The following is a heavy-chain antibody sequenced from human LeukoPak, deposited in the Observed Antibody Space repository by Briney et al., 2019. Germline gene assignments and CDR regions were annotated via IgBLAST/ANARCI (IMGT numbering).Heavy chain of an antibody. D-gene: IGHD2-2*01. CDR3: AGGGYCSSTSCPLPLNY. V-gene: IGHV1-8*03. CDR1: GYTFTSYD. CDR2: MNPNSGNT. Sequence: ASVKVSCKASGYTFTSYDINWVRQATGQGLEWMGWMNPNSGNTGYAQKFQGRVTITRNISISTAYMELSSLRSEDTAVYYCAGGGYCSSTSCPLPLNYWGQGTLVTVSS. J-gene: IGHJ4*02.